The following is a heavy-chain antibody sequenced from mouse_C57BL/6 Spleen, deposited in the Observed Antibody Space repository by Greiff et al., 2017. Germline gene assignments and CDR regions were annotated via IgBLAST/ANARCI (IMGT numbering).Heavy chain of an antibody. V-gene: IGHV1-26*01. D-gene: IGHD2-3*01. CDR1: GYTFTDYY. CDR3: ARWLLFYAMDY. CDR2: INPNNGGT. J-gene: IGHJ4*01. Sequence: VQLQQSGPELVKPGASVKISCKASGYTFTDYYMNWVKQSHGKSLEWIGDINPNNGGTSYNQKFKGKATLTVDKSSSTAYMELRSLTSEDSAGYYCARWLLFYAMDYWGQGTSVTVSS.